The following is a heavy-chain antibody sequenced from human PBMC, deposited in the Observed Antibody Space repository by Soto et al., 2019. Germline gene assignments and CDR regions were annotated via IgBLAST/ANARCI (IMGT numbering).Heavy chain of an antibody. CDR2: ISAYNGNT. CDR3: AVRFGELIFDY. V-gene: IGHV1-18*01. J-gene: IGHJ4*02. CDR1: GYTFTSYG. Sequence: SVKVSFKASGYTFTSYGISWVRQAPGQGLEWMGWISAYNGNTNYAQKLQGRVTMTTDTSTSTAYMELRSLRSDDTAVYYRAVRFGELIFDYWGQGTLVTVSS. D-gene: IGHD3-10*01.